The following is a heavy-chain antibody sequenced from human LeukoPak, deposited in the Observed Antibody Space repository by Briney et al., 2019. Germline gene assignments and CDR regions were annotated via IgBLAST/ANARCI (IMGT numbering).Heavy chain of an antibody. V-gene: IGHV1-46*01. D-gene: IGHD3-16*01. CDR1: GYTFTSYR. J-gene: IGHJ6*02. CDR2: INPRGGGT. CDR3: ARGYDLSGAYYYYYGMDV. Sequence: GASVKVSCKASGYTFTSYRMHWVRQAPGQGLEWMGIINPRGGGTNYAQKFQGRVTMTRDTSTSTVYMELSSLRSEDTAIYYCARGYDLSGAYYYYYGMDVWGQGTTVTVSS.